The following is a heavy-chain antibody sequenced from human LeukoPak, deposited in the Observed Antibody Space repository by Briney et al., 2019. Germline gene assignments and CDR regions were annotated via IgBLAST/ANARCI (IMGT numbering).Heavy chain of an antibody. CDR3: ARVRYYYGSGSPFDP. CDR1: GYTFTSYG. CDR2: ISGYNGNT. D-gene: IGHD3-10*01. Sequence: ASVKVSCKASGYTFTSYGISWVRQAPGQGLEWMGWISGYNGNTNYAQNLQGRVTMTTDTSTSTVYMELRSLRSDDTAVYYCARVRYYYGSGSPFDPWGQGTLVTVSS. V-gene: IGHV1-18*01. J-gene: IGHJ5*02.